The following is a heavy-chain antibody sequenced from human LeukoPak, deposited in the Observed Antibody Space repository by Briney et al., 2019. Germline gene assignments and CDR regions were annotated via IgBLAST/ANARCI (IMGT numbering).Heavy chain of an antibody. CDR3: ARAAFFTILDI. D-gene: IGHD3-3*01. V-gene: IGHV4-39*07. Sequence: PSQTLSLTCTVSGGSISSSSYYWGWIRQPPGKGLEWIGEINHSGSTNYNPSPKSRVTISVDTSKNQFSLKLSSVTAADTAVYYCARAAFFTILDIWGQGTMVTVSS. CDR1: GGSISSSSYY. CDR2: INHSGST. J-gene: IGHJ3*02.